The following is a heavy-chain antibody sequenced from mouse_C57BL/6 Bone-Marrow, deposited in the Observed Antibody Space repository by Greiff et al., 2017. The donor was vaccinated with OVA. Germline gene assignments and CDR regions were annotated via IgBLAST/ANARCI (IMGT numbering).Heavy chain of an antibody. Sequence: QVQLQQSGAELVRPGASVKLSCKASGYTFTDYYINWVKQRPGQGLEWIARIYPGSGNTYYNEKFKGKATLTAEKSSSTAYMQLSSLTSEDSAVYFWARGDDSPGWGQGTLVTVSA. V-gene: IGHV1-76*01. D-gene: IGHD2-12*01. CDR3: ARGDDSPG. J-gene: IGHJ3*01. CDR1: GYTFTDYY. CDR2: IYPGSGNT.